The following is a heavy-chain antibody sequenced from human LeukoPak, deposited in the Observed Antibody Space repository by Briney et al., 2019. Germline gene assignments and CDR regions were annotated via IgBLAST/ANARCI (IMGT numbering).Heavy chain of an antibody. CDR2: INPSGGGT. CDR1: GYIFMSYY. J-gene: IGHJ4*02. V-gene: IGHV1-46*01. Sequence: GASVKVSCKASGYIFMSYYMHWVRQAPGQGLEWMGIINPSGGGTSYAQKFQGRVTMTRDTSTSTVYMELSSLRSEDTAVYYCARDRWELTSWGQGTLVTVSS. CDR3: ARDRWELTS. D-gene: IGHD1-26*01.